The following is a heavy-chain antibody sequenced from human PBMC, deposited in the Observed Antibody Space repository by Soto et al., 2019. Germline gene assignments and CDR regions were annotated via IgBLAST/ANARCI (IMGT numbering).Heavy chain of an antibody. CDR3: ARENYFRLDY. J-gene: IGHJ4*02. Sequence: GGSLRLSCAASGFNFGGSWMTWVRQALGKGLEWLAKINPDGSGEYYVDSVKGRFTISRDNAKSSLFFQMHSLRDEDTAVYFCARENYFRLDYWGQGTLVTVSS. CDR2: INPDGSGE. D-gene: IGHD1-7*01. V-gene: IGHV3-7*04. CDR1: GFNFGGSW.